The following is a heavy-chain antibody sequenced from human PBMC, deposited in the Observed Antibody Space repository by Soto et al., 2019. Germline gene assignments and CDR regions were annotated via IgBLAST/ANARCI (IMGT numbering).Heavy chain of an antibody. CDR2: LSGSGTST. J-gene: IGHJ4*02. Sequence: EVQLLESGGGLVQRGGSLRLSCAASGFTLSTYRMSWVRQAPGKGLEWVSSLSGSGTSTYYADSVKGRFTISRDDSKNTLFLQVNNLSAEDTGVYYGAKSYTTSGCSFDYWGQGSLVTVSS. V-gene: IGHV3-23*01. D-gene: IGHD6-13*01. CDR1: GFTLSTYR. CDR3: AKSYTTSGCSFDY.